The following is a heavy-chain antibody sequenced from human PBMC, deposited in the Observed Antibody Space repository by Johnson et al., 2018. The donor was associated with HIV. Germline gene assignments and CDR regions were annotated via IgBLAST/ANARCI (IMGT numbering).Heavy chain of an antibody. CDR2: ISDDGSSR. CDR1: GFTFSRYP. V-gene: IGHV3-30-3*01. D-gene: IGHD1-1*01. Sequence: QVQLVESGGGVVQPGRSLRLSCAASGFTFSRYPMHWIRQAPGEGLEWVALISDDGSSRYYADSVKGRFTISRDNSTNTLYLQMHSLRIEDTAVYYCAREELEPDVFDIWGQGTMVTVSS. J-gene: IGHJ3*02. CDR3: AREELEPDVFDI.